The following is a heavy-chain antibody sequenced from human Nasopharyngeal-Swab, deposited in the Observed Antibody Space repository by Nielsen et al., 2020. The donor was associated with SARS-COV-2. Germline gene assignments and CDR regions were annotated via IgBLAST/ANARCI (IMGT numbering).Heavy chain of an antibody. CDR1: GFTFSNYG. CDR2: ISYDGSNK. Sequence: GESLKISCAASGFTFSNYGMHWVRQAPGKGLEWVAVISYDGSNKYYADSVKGRFTISRDNSKNTLYLQMNSLRAEDTAVYYCAKDCGLRAAYYYYGMDVWGQGTTVTVSS. V-gene: IGHV3-30*18. D-gene: IGHD6-25*01. CDR3: AKDCGLRAAYYYYGMDV. J-gene: IGHJ6*02.